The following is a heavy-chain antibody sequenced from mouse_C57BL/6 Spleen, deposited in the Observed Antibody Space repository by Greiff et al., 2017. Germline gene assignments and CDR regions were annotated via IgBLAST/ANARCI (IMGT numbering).Heavy chain of an antibody. V-gene: IGHV1-22*01. Sequence: EVQLQQSGPELVKPGASVKMSCKASGYTFTDYNMHWVKQSPGKSLEWIGYINPNNGGTSYNQKFKGKATLTVNKSSRPAYMELRSLTSEDSAVYYCASDVDYSPGFAFWGQGTLVTVSA. J-gene: IGHJ3*01. CDR2: INPNNGGT. CDR3: ASDVDYSPGFAF. D-gene: IGHD1-1*01. CDR1: GYTFTDYN.